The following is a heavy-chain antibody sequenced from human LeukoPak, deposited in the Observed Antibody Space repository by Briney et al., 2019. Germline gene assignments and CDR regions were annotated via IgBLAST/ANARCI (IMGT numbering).Heavy chain of an antibody. D-gene: IGHD2-2*01. CDR3: ARGFYCSSTSCYPAWFDP. CDR2: ISSSSTTI. J-gene: IGHJ5*02. CDR1: GFTFSTYW. V-gene: IGHV3-48*01. Sequence: GGSLRLSCAASGFTFSTYWMSWVRRAPGKGLEWVSYISSSSTTIYYADSVKGRFTISRDNAKNSLYLQMNSLRADDTAVYYCARGFYCSSTSCYPAWFDPWGQGTLVTVSS.